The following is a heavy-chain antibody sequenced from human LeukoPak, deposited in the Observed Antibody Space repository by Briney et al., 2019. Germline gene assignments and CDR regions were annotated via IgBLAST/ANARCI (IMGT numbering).Heavy chain of an antibody. CDR3: AREGYGSHALDI. J-gene: IGHJ3*02. V-gene: IGHV3-74*01. D-gene: IGHD3-10*01. CDR2: INSDGSST. CDR1: GFTFSKHW. Sequence: GGSLRLSCAASGFTFSKHWMHWVRQVPGKGLVWVSRINSDGSSTSYADSVKGRFTISRDNTKNTLYLQMKSLRDEDTAVYYCAREGYGSHALDIWGQGTMVTVSS.